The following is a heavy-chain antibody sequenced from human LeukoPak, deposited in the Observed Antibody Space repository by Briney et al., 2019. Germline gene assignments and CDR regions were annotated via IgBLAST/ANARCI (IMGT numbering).Heavy chain of an antibody. D-gene: IGHD2-2*01. Sequence: SETLSLTCAVSGYSISSGYYWGWIRQPPGRGLEWIGYIYFSGNADYNPSLKSRATISVDTSKNQFSLKLSSVTAADTAVYYCARAECRSTSCYAWRDGFHIWGQGTMVTVFS. V-gene: IGHV4-61*01. CDR1: GYSISSGYY. J-gene: IGHJ3*02. CDR3: ARAECRSTSCYAWRDGFHI. CDR2: IYFSGNA.